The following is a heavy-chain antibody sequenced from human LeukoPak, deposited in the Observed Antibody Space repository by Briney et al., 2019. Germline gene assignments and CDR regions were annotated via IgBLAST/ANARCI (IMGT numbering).Heavy chain of an antibody. D-gene: IGHD3-22*01. CDR2: ISAGGETT. J-gene: IGHJ4*02. V-gene: IGHV3-23*01. CDR3: ARDGSSEETDDSSPHFDY. CDR1: RFRFSTFP. Sequence: GGSLRLSCAASRFRFSTFPMGWVRQAPGKGLEWVSGISAGGETTFYADSVRGRLTISRDNSKNTLYLQMNSLRADDTAVYYCARDGSSEETDDSSPHFDYWGQGTLVTVSS.